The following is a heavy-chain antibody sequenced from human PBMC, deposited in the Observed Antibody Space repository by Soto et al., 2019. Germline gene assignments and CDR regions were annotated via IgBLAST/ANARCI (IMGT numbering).Heavy chain of an antibody. D-gene: IGHD6-19*01. J-gene: IGHJ4*02. CDR2: IGGSGRNT. Sequence: VQLLESGGGFAQPGGSLRLSCAASGFVFSKSGMSWVRQAPGKGLAWVAGIGGSGRNTYYADSVKGRFIISRDNSKNTLFLQMNSLRAEDTAVYYCAKDYSSGWYYFDYWGQGTLVTVSS. CDR1: GFVFSKSG. CDR3: AKDYSSGWYYFDY. V-gene: IGHV3-23*01.